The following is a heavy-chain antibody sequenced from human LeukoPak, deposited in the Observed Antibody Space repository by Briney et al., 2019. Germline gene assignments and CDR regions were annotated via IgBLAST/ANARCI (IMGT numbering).Heavy chain of an antibody. CDR2: IYYSGST. D-gene: IGHD2-15*01. J-gene: IGHJ5*02. CDR3: ARVGGYCSGGSCLNWFDP. V-gene: IGHV4-59*01. CDR1: GGSISSYY. Sequence: SETLSLTCTVSGGSISSYYWSWIRQPPGKGLEWIGYIYYSGSTNYNPSLKSRVTISVDTSKSQFSLKLSSVTAADTAVYYCARVGGYCSGGSCLNWFDPWGQGTLVTVSS.